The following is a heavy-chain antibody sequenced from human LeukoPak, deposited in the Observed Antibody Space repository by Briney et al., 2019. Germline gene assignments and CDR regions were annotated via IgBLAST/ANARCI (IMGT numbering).Heavy chain of an antibody. CDR3: ASLYRSGGSCYSCAFDI. D-gene: IGHD2-15*01. CDR2: IKQDGSEK. V-gene: IGHV3-7*01. Sequence: PGGSLRLSCAASGLTFSSCWMSWVRHAPGKGLERVANIKQDGSEKHYVDSVKGRFTISRDNAKNSLYLQMNSLRAEDTAVYYCASLYRSGGSCYSCAFDIWGQGTMVTVSS. CDR1: GLTFSSCW. J-gene: IGHJ3*02.